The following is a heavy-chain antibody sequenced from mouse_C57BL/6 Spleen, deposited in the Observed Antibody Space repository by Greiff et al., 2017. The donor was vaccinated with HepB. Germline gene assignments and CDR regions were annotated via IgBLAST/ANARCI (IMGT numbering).Heavy chain of an antibody. Sequence: EVMLVESGPGLVKPSQTVFLTCTVTGISITTGNYRWSWIRQFPGNKLEWIGYIYYSGTITYNPSLTSRTTITRDTPKTQFFLEMNSLTAEDTATYYCARRGYYGNYWYFDVWGTGTTVTVSS. J-gene: IGHJ1*03. CDR2: IYYSGTI. CDR1: GISITTGNYR. D-gene: IGHD2-1*01. CDR3: ARRGYYGNYWYFDV. V-gene: IGHV3-5*01.